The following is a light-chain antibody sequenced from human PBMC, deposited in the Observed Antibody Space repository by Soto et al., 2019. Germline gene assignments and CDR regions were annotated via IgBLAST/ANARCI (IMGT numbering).Light chain of an antibody. CDR2: GAS. CDR3: QQYNNWPPYT. CDR1: QSVSSN. Sequence: EIVMTQSPATLSVSPGERATLSCRASQSVSSNFAWYQQKPGQAPRLLIYGASTRATGIPARFSGSGSGTEFTLTISSLQSEDFAVYYCQQYNNWPPYTFGKGTKLEIK. J-gene: IGKJ2*01. V-gene: IGKV3-15*01.